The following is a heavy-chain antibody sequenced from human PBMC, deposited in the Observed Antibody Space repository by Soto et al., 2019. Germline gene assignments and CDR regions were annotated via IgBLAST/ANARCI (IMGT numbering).Heavy chain of an antibody. CDR2: ISYDGSNK. V-gene: IGHV3-30-3*01. CDR3: ARAGGLLLDY. CDR1: GFTFSSYA. D-gene: IGHD2-15*01. J-gene: IGHJ4*02. Sequence: QVQLVESGGGVVQPGRSLRLSCAASGFTFSSYAMHWVRQAPGKGLEWVAVISYDGSNKYYADSVKGRFTISRDISKNTLYLQMNSLRPEDTAVYYYARAGGLLLDYWGQGTLVTVSS.